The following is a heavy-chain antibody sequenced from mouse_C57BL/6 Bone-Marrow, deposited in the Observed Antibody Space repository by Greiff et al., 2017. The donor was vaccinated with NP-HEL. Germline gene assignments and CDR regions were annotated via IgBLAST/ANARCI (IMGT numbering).Heavy chain of an antibody. CDR1: GFTFSDYY. V-gene: IGHV5-16*01. CDR2: INYDGSST. D-gene: IGHD1-1*01. CDR3: ARGGVLTAMDY. J-gene: IGHJ4*01. Sequence: EVMLVESEGGLVQPGSSMKLSCTASGFTFSDYYMAWVRQVPEKGLEWVANINYDGSSTYYLDSLKSRFIISRDNAKNILYLQMSSLKSEDTATYYCARGGVLTAMDYWGQGTSDTVSS.